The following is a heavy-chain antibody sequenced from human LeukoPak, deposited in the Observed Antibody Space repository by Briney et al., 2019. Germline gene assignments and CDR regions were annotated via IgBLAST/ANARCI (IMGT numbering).Heavy chain of an antibody. V-gene: IGHV1-18*01. CDR2: ISAYNGNT. D-gene: IGHD2-2*01. J-gene: IGHJ4*02. Sequence: ASVKVSCNASGYTFTSYGISWVRQAPGQGLEWMGWISAYNGNTNYAQKLQGRVTMTTDTSTSTAYMELRSLRSDDTAVYYCARVGGGDCSSTSCYGPYWGQGTLVTVSS. CDR3: ARVGGGDCSSTSCYGPY. CDR1: GYTFTSYG.